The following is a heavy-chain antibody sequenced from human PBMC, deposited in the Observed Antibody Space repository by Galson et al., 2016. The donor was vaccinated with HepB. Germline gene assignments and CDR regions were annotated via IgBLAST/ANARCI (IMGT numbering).Heavy chain of an antibody. CDR3: AIVNYTIGHRHYGMDV. V-gene: IGHV6-1*01. Sequence: CAISGDSVSNDDAAWNWIRQSPSRGLEWLGRTYYRSKWYSDYEVSVQSRININADTSKNQFSLQLNSVTPDDTAVYYCAIVNYTIGHRHYGMDVWGQGTTVTVSS. D-gene: IGHD2-8*01. CDR1: GDSVSNDDAA. J-gene: IGHJ6*02. CDR2: TYYRSKWYS.